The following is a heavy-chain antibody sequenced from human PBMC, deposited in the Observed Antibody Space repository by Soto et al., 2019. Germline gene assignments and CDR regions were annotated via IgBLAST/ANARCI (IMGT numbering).Heavy chain of an antibody. CDR2: IIPIFGTA. CDR3: ARETPGYCSGGSCYLGNY. V-gene: IGHV1-69*06. CDR1: GYTFTTYD. D-gene: IGHD2-15*01. Sequence: SVKVSCKASGYTFTTYDISWVRQAPGQGLEWMGGIIPIFGTANYAQKFQGRVTITADKSTSTAYMELSSLRSEDTAVYYCARETPGYCSGGSCYLGNYWGQGTLVTVSS. J-gene: IGHJ4*02.